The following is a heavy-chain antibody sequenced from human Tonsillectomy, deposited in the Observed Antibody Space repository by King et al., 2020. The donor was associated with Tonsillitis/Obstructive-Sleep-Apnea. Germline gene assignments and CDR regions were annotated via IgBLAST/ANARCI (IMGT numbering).Heavy chain of an antibody. CDR1: GFTFSSSV. CDR2: ISASGGTT. V-gene: IGHV3-23*04. D-gene: IGHD3-10*01. J-gene: IGHJ4*02. Sequence: VQLVESGGGLVQPGGSLRLSCAASGFTFSSSVMTWVRQAPGKGLEWVSAISASGGTTYYAQSVKGRFTISRDNSKNTLYLQMNSLRAEDTALYYCSKGPLWFGDSPDYWGRGTLVTVSS. CDR3: SKGPLWFGDSPDY.